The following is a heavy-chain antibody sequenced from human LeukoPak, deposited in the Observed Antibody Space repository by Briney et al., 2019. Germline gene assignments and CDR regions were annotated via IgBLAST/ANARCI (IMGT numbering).Heavy chain of an antibody. CDR2: IIPLFGTA. D-gene: IGHD3-22*01. CDR1: GDTFSRYG. V-gene: IGHV1-69*13. CDR3: ASEWSYESSGYFFYY. Sequence: ASVKVSCKASGDTFSRYGISWVRQAPGQGLEWMGGIIPLFGTANYAQKFQGRVTITADESTSTVYMELNSLRFEDTAVYYCASEWSYESSGYFFYYWGQGTLVTVSS. J-gene: IGHJ4*02.